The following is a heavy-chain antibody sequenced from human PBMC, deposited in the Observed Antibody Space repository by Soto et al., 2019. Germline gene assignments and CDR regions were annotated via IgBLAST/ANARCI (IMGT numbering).Heavy chain of an antibody. V-gene: IGHV3-21*01. CDR3: ARGYYDFWSGTIDY. CDR1: GFTFSSYS. CDR2: ISSSSSYI. Sequence: EVQLVESGGGLVKPGGSLRLSCAATGFTFSSYSMNWVRQAPGKGLEWVSSISSSSSYIYYADSVKGRFTISRDNAKNSLYLQMNSLRAEDTAVYYCARGYYDFWSGTIDYWGQGTLVTVSS. J-gene: IGHJ4*02. D-gene: IGHD3-3*01.